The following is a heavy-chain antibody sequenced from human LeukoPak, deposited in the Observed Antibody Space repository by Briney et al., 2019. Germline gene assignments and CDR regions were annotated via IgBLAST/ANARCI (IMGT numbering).Heavy chain of an antibody. D-gene: IGHD3-22*01. V-gene: IGHV1-2*02. J-gene: IGHJ4*02. CDR1: GYTFTGYH. CDR3: AADPYDSSGYPAF. Sequence: ASVKVSCKASGYTFTGYHIHWVRQAPGQGLEWMGWINPNNGGTNYAQKFQGRVTMTRDTSISTAYMELSSLRSEDTAVYYCAADPYDSSGYPAFWGQGTLVTVSS. CDR2: INPNNGGT.